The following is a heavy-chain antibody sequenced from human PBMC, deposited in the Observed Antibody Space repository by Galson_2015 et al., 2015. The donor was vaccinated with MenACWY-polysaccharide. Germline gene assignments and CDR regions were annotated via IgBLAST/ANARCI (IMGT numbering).Heavy chain of an antibody. CDR1: GYTFTNYD. D-gene: IGHD6-19*01. V-gene: IGHV1-8*01. CDR3: ARGRKSSVWYFDY. J-gene: IGHJ4*02. Sequence: SVKVSCKGSGYTFTNYDINWVQQATGQGFEWMGWMNSNSGSTGYAQSFQGRITLTRDTSISTAYMELSSLRSDDTAVYYCARGRKSSVWYFDYWGQGTLVTVSS. CDR2: MNSNSGST.